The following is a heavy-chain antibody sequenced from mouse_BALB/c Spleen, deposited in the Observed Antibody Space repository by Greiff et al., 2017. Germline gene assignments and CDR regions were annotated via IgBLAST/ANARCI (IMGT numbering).Heavy chain of an antibody. J-gene: IGHJ2*01. V-gene: IGHV5-4*02. CDR1: GFTFSDYY. Sequence: DVMLVESGGGLVKPGGSLKLSCAASGFTFSDYYMYWVRQTPEKRLEWVATISDGGSYTYYPDSVKGRFTISRDNAKNNLYLQMSSLKSEDTAMYYCAREAGLYFDYWGQGTTLTVSS. CDR3: AREAGLYFDY. D-gene: IGHD3-1*01. CDR2: ISDGGSYT.